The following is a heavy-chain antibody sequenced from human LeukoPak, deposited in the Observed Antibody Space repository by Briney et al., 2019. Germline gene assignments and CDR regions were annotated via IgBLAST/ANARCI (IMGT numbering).Heavy chain of an antibody. CDR2: INHSGST. Sequence: SETLSLTCAVYGGSFSGYYWSWIRQAPGKGLEWIGEINHSGSTNYNPSLKSRVTISVDTSKNQFSLKLSSVTAADTAVYYCARRIGVAAAGNDYWGQGTLVTVSS. CDR1: GGSFSGYY. J-gene: IGHJ4*02. D-gene: IGHD6-13*01. CDR3: ARRIGVAAAGNDY. V-gene: IGHV4-34*01.